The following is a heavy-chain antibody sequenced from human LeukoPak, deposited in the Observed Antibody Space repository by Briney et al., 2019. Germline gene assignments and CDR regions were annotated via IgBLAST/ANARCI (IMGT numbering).Heavy chain of an antibody. D-gene: IGHD3-10*01. CDR1: GFSFSTYS. V-gene: IGHV3-21*01. CDR3: ARAVGNYGSGSFSQYYFDY. CDR2: ITSSSSYI. Sequence: PGGSLRLSCAASGFSFSTYSMSWVRQAPGKGLEWVSSITSSSSYIYYSDSVKGRFTISRDNAKNSLYLQMNSLRAEDTAVYYCARAVGNYGSGSFSQYYFDYWGQGTLVTVSS. J-gene: IGHJ4*02.